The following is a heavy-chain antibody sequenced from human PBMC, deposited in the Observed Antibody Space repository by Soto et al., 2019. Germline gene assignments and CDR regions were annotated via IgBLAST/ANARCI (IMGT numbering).Heavy chain of an antibody. CDR1: GFTFSSYS. V-gene: IGHV3-48*01. J-gene: IGHJ4*02. Sequence: GGSLRLSCAASGFTFSSYSMNWVRQAPGKGLEWVSYISSSSSTIYYADSVKGRFTIARANAKNSLYLQMNSLRAEDTAVYYCARSFDFWSGYNDSWGQGSLVPVSS. CDR2: ISSSSSTI. CDR3: ARSFDFWSGYNDS. D-gene: IGHD3-3*01.